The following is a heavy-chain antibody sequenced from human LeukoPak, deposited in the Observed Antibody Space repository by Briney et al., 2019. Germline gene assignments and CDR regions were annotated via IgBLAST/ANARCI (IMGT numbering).Heavy chain of an antibody. J-gene: IGHJ4*02. V-gene: IGHV4-59*01. CDR2: IYCSGST. CDR1: GGSISSYY. Sequence: SETLSLTCTVSGGSISSYYWSWIRQPPGKGLEWIGYIYCSGSTNYNPSLKSRVTISVDTSKNQFSLKLSSVTAADTAVYYCARDRSFPFDYWGQGTLVTVSS. D-gene: IGHD1-26*01. CDR3: ARDRSFPFDY.